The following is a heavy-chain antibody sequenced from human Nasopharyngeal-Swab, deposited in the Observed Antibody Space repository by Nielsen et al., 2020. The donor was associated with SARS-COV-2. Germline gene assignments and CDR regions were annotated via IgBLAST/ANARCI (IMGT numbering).Heavy chain of an antibody. CDR3: ARDYYDSSGYYNNWFDP. CDR1: GFTFSSYA. V-gene: IGHV3-30-3*01. CDR2: ISYDGSNK. J-gene: IGHJ5*02. Sequence: GESLKISCAASGFTFSSYAMHWVRQAPGKGLEWVAVISYDGSNKYYADSVKGRFTISRDNSKNTLYLQMNSLRAADTAVYYCARDYYDSSGYYNNWFDPWGQGTLVTVSS. D-gene: IGHD3-22*01.